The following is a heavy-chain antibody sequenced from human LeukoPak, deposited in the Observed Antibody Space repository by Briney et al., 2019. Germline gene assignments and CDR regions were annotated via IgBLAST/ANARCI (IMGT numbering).Heavy chain of an antibody. J-gene: IGHJ5*02. CDR2: IYYSGST. V-gene: IGHV4-39*01. CDR3: ARLALPRNWFDP. D-gene: IGHD5-12*01. Sequence: PSETLSLTCTVSGGSISSSSYYWGWIRQPPGKGLEWIGSIYYSGSTYYNPSLKSRVTISVDTSKNQFSLKLSSVTAADTAVYYCARLALPRNWFDPWGQGTLVTVSS. CDR1: GGSISSSSYY.